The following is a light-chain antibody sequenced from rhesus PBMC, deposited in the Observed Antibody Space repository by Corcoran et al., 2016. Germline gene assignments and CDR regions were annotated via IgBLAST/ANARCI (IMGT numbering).Light chain of an antibody. CDR2: SAY. Sequence: DIQMTQSPSSLSASVGDTVTITCRASQVSSNNLAWYQQKPGKVLNLLFYSAYTLQSGVPSRFSGSGSGTDFTLTISSLQPDDFATYYCQHGYGTPLTFGEGTKVEI. CDR1: QVSSNN. J-gene: IGKJ4*01. V-gene: IGKV1-33*02. CDR3: QHGYGTPLT.